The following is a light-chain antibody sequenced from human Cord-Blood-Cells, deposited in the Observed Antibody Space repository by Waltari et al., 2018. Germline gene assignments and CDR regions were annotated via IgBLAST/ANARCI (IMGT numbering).Light chain of an antibody. CDR3: CSYAGSSTFDV. CDR2: EGS. Sequence: QSALTQPASVSGSPGQSITISCTVTSSDVGSYNLVSWYQQHPGKAPKLMIYEGSKRPSGVSNRFSDSKSGNTASLTISRLQAEDEADYYCCSYAGSSTFDVFGTVTKVTVL. J-gene: IGLJ1*01. CDR1: SSDVGSYNL. V-gene: IGLV2-23*03.